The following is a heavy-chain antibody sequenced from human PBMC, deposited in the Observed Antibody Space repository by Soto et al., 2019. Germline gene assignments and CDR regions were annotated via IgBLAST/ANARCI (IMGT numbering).Heavy chain of an antibody. CDR2: IYYSGRT. CDR3: AKHWVGALQFDH. J-gene: IGHJ4*02. CDR1: GGSISSSAYY. D-gene: IGHD1-26*01. V-gene: IGHV4-39*01. Sequence: QLQLQESGPGLVKPSETLSLTCTVSGGSISSSAYYWGWIRQPPGKGLEWIGSIYYSGRTYYNPSLKSRVTISVDTSQNQFSLKLSSVTDADTAVYYCAKHWVGALQFDHWGQGTLVTVSS.